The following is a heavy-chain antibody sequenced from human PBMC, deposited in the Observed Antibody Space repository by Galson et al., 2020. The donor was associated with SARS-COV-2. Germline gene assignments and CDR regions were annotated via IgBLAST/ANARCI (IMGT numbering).Heavy chain of an antibody. J-gene: IGHJ5*02. Sequence: GGYLRLSCAASGFTFSSYWMHWVRQAPGKGMVWVSRINSDGSSTSYADSVKGRFTISRDNDKNTLYMQMNSLRAEDTAVYYCASDRELCPYVYDSSGYCRSNWFDPWGQGTLVTVSS. CDR3: ASDRELCPYVYDSSGYCRSNWFDP. D-gene: IGHD3-22*01. CDR2: INSDGSST. CDR1: GFTFSSYW. V-gene: IGHV3-74*01.